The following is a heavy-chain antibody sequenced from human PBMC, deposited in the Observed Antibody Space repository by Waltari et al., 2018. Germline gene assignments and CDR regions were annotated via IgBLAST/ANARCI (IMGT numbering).Heavy chain of an antibody. CDR2: IRTEADSYAT. J-gene: IGHJ4*02. V-gene: IGHV3-73*01. CDR1: GFSLSASP. D-gene: IGHD1-26*01. Sequence: EVQVVESGGGLVQPGGSLKLSCIGSGFSLSASPVDWVRQASGKGLEWVGRIRTEADSYATEYVESLRGRFVVSRDDSKNTAYLQITRLATEDTGIYYCSTDVGVHDHWGQGTLVTVSS. CDR3: STDVGVHDH.